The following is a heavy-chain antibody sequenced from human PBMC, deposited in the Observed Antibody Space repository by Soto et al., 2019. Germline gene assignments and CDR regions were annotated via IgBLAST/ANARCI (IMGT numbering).Heavy chain of an antibody. Sequence: PSETLSLTCTVSGGSVSSGSYYWSWIRQPPGKGLEWIGYIYYSGSTDYNPSLKSRVTISVDTSKNQFSLKLSSVTAADTAVYYCARVWWELLGFDYWGQGTLVTVSS. D-gene: IGHD1-26*01. CDR1: GGSVSSGSYY. CDR3: ARVWWELLGFDY. V-gene: IGHV4-61*01. J-gene: IGHJ4*02. CDR2: IYYSGST.